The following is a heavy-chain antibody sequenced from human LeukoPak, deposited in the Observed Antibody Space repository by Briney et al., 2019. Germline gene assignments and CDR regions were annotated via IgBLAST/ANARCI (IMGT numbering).Heavy chain of an antibody. CDR2: ISARSTMI. CDR3: ARDLWRGWGVVAATSAFDI. Sequence: PGGSLRLSCAASGFTFSNAWMNWVRQAPGKGLEWVSYISARSTMIDYSDSVKGRFTISRDNGENSLYLQMNSLRAEDTAVYYYARDLWRGWGVVAATSAFDIWGQGTMVTVSS. J-gene: IGHJ3*02. V-gene: IGHV3-48*04. D-gene: IGHD2-15*01. CDR1: GFTFSNAW.